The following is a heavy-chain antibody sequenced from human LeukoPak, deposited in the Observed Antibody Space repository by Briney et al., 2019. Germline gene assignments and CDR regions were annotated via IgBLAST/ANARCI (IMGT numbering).Heavy chain of an antibody. D-gene: IGHD3-10*01. CDR2: INGDGSST. V-gene: IGHV3-74*01. J-gene: IGHJ4*02. CDR1: GFTFSTYW. Sequence: GGSLRLSCAASGFTFSTYWMHWVRQAPGKGLVWVSRINGDGSSTSYADSVKGRFTISRDNAKNTLYLQMNSQRAEDTAVYYCARLSMVRGVISDYWGQGTLVTVSS. CDR3: ARLSMVRGVISDY.